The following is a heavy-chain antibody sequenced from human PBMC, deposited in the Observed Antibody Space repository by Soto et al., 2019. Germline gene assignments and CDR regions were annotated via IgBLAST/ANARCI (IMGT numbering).Heavy chain of an antibody. Sequence: QVQLVQSGAEVKKPGSSVKVSCKASGGTFSSYTISWVRQAPGQGLEWMGRIIPILGIANYAQKFQGRVTITADKSTSTAYMELSSLRSEDTAVYYCAREGTIFGVDTSLGDYYYYGMDVWGQGTTVTVSS. CDR1: GGTFSSYT. D-gene: IGHD3-3*01. J-gene: IGHJ6*02. CDR3: AREGTIFGVDTSLGDYYYYGMDV. V-gene: IGHV1-69*08. CDR2: IIPILGIA.